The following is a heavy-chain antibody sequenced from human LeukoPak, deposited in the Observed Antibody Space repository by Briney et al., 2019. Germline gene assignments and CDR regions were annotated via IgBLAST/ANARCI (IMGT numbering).Heavy chain of an antibody. V-gene: IGHV3-9*01. Sequence: GRSLRLSCAASGFTFDDYAMHWVRQAPGKGLEWVSGISWNSGSIGYADSVKGRFTISRDNAKKSLYLQMNSLRAEDTAVYYCARDWHYGSPGYWGQGTLVTVSS. CDR3: ARDWHYGSPGY. CDR1: GFTFDDYA. J-gene: IGHJ4*02. D-gene: IGHD6-19*01. CDR2: ISWNSGSI.